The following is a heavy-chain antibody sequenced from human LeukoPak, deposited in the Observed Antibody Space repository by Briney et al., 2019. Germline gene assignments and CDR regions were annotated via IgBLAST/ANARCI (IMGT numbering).Heavy chain of an antibody. CDR1: GFTFNTYS. D-gene: IGHD3-16*02. J-gene: IGHJ4*02. V-gene: IGHV3-21*01. CDR3: AKAAGVKTFGEVIVSTHRPNIDY. Sequence: GGSLRLSCAASGFTFNTYSMSWVRQAPGKGLEWVSIISRTSESIFYADSVKGRFTISRDNAKNSLYLQMNGLRAEDTAAYYCAKAAGVKTFGEVIVSTHRPNIDYWGQGTLVIVSS. CDR2: ISRTSESI.